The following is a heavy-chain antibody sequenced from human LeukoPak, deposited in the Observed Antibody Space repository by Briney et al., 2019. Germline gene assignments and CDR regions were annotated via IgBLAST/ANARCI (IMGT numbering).Heavy chain of an antibody. Sequence: SETLSLTCTVSGGSISSYYWSCIRQPPGKGLEWIGYIYYSGSTNYSPSLKSRVTISVDTSKNQFSLKLSSVTAADTAVYYCARGTYYGGNSNFDYWGQGTLVTVSS. CDR1: GGSISSYY. D-gene: IGHD4-23*01. CDR3: ARGTYYGGNSNFDY. V-gene: IGHV4-59*01. CDR2: IYYSGST. J-gene: IGHJ4*02.